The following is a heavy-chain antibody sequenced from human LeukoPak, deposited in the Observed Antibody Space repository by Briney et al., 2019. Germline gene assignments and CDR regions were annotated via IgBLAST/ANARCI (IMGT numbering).Heavy chain of an antibody. V-gene: IGHV1-2*06. CDR2: INPNSGGT. D-gene: IGHD6-13*01. CDR1: GYSFTGYY. Sequence: AASVKVSCKASGYSFTGYYMHWVRQAPGQGLEWMGRINPNSGGTNYAQKFQGRVTMTRDASISTAYMELSRLRSDDTAVYYCAATVAAAGNYFDYWGQGTLVTVFS. J-gene: IGHJ4*02. CDR3: AATVAAAGNYFDY.